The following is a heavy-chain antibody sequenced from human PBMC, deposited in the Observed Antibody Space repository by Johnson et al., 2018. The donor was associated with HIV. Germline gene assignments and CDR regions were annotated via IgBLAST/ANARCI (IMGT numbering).Heavy chain of an antibody. V-gene: IGHV3-33*06. CDR3: AKGERKGKHDLDAFDI. CDR1: GFTFSSYD. Sequence: QVQLVESGGGVVQPGRSLRLSCAASGFTFSSYDMHWVRQAPGKGLEWVAVIWYDGSNKYYADSVKGRFTISRDNSKNTLYLQMNSLRVEDTAVYYCAKGERKGKHDLDAFDIWGQGTMVTVSS. D-gene: IGHD1-26*01. J-gene: IGHJ3*02. CDR2: IWYDGSNK.